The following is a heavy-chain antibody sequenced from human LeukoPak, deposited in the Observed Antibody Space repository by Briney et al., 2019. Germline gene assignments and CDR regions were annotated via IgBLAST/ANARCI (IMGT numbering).Heavy chain of an antibody. CDR2: IYTSGST. D-gene: IGHD6-6*01. V-gene: IGHV4-61*02. CDR1: GGSISSGSYY. CDR3: ARGSLAARLNLWVDY. Sequence: SQTLSLTCTVSGGSISSGSYYWSRIRQPAGKGLEWIGRIYTSGSTSYNPSLKSRVTISVDTSKNQFSLKLSSVTAADTAVYYCARGSLAARLNLWVDYWGQGTLVTVSS. J-gene: IGHJ4*02.